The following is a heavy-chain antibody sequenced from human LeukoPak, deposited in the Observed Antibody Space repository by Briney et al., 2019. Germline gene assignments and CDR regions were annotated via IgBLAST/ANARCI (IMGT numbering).Heavy chain of an antibody. CDR2: ISSSGTTM. CDR1: GFTFSDYY. CDR3: ARDLGQGSSSCAFQY. D-gene: IGHD6-13*01. J-gene: IGHJ4*02. Sequence: GGSLRLSCTASGFTFSDYYMSWIRQAPGRGLEWVSYISSSGTTMYYADSVKGRFTISRDNAKNSLYLQMSSLRAEAAAVYYCARDLGQGSSSCAFQYWGQGTLVTVSP. V-gene: IGHV3-11*01.